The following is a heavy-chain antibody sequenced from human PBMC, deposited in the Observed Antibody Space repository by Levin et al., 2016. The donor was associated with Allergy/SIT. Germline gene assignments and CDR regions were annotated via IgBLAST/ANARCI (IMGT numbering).Heavy chain of an antibody. CDR2: IYYTGST. D-gene: IGHD3-10*02. V-gene: IGHV4-59*06. CDR1: GSSISSHY. Sequence: SETLSLTCSVSGSSISSHYWTWIRQPPGKGLEWIGYIYYTGSTYYNPSLKSRLTISVDTSKNQFSLKLSSVTAADTAMYYCATTFVSGDYFDSWGQGTLVTVSS. CDR3: ATTFVSGDYFDS. J-gene: IGHJ4*02.